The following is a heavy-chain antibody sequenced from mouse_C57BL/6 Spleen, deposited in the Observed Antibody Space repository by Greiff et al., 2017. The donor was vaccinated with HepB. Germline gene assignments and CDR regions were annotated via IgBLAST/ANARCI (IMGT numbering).Heavy chain of an antibody. J-gene: IGHJ2*01. V-gene: IGHV1-64*01. CDR3: AREVMVRNFDY. CDR2: IHPNSGST. CDR1: GYTFTSYW. Sequence: QVQLQQPGAELVKPGASVKLSCKASGYTFTSYWMHWVKQRPGQGLEWIGMIHPNSGSTNYNEKFKSKATLTVDKSSSTAYMQLSSLTSEDSAVYYCAREVMVRNFDYWGQGTTLTVSA. D-gene: IGHD2-2*01.